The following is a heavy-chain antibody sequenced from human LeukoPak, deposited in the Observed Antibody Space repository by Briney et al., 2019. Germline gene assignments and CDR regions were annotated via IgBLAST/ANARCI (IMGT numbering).Heavy chain of an antibody. CDR3: ARAGYCSGGSCYNTYYYYYMDV. V-gene: IGHV3-30*02. D-gene: IGHD2-15*01. J-gene: IGHJ6*03. CDR1: GFTFSSYG. Sequence: GGSLRLSCAASGFTFSSYGMHWVRQAPGKGLEWVAFIRYDGSNKYYADSVKGRFTISRDNSKNTLYLQMNSLRAEDTAVYYCARAGYCSGGSCYNTYYYYYMDVWGKGTTVTVSS. CDR2: IRYDGSNK.